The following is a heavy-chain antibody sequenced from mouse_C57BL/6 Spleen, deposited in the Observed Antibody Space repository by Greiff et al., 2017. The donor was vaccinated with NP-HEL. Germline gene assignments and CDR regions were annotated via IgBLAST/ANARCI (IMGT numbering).Heavy chain of an antibody. CDR2: IDPANGNT. CDR3: ARGYYGYYYAMDY. D-gene: IGHD1-1*01. J-gene: IGHJ4*01. CDR1: GFNIKNTY. V-gene: IGHV14-3*01. Sequence: VHVKQSVAELVRPGASVKLSCTASGFNIKNTYMHWVKQRPEQGLEWIGRIDPANGNTKYAPKFQGKATITADTSSNTAYLQLSSLTSEDTAIYYCARGYYGYYYAMDYWGQGTSVTVSS.